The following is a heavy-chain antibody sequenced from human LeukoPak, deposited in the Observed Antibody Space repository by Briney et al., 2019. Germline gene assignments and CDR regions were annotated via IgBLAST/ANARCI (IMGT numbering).Heavy chain of an antibody. V-gene: IGHV4-34*01. D-gene: IGHD3-10*01. Sequence: SETLSLTCAVYGGSFSGYYWSWVRQPPGKGLEWIGEMNHNGRTNYNASLKSRVTISVDTSKNQFSLKLSSVSAADTAVYYYARGGRSEYHGSASHDYWGQGTLVTVSS. CDR3: ARGGRSEYHGSASHDY. J-gene: IGHJ4*02. CDR1: GGSFSGYY. CDR2: MNHNGRT.